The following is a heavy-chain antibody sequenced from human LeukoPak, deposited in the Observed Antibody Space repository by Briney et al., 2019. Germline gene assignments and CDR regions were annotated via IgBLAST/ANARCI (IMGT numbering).Heavy chain of an antibody. CDR3: ATGPRGLKSDY. V-gene: IGHV4-59*01. CDR2: IYYSGST. Sequence: SETLSLTCTVSGDSISSYYWSWIRQPPGKGLEWIGYIYYSGSTKYNPSLKSRVTISVDTSKNQFSLKLNSVTAADTAVYYCATGPRGLKSDYWGQGTLVTVSS. J-gene: IGHJ4*02. CDR1: GDSISSYY. D-gene: IGHD3-16*01.